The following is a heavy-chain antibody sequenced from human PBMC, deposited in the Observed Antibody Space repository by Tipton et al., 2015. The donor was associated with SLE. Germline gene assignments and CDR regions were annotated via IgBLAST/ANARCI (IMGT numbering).Heavy chain of an antibody. J-gene: IGHJ3*02. CDR3: ARGPLLLWFGELHAFDI. CDR2: IYYSGST. V-gene: IGHV4-59*08. D-gene: IGHD3-10*01. CDR1: GGYVSSYY. Sequence: TLSLTCTVSGGYVSSYYWSWIRQPPGKGLEWIGYIYYSGSTNYNPALKSRVTIPVDTSKNQFSLKLSSVTAADTAVYYWARGPLLLWFGELHAFDIWGQGTMVTVSS.